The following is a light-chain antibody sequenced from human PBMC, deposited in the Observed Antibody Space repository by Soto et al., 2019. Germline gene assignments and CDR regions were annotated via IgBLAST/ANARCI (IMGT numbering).Light chain of an antibody. CDR1: QSVSSSF. CDR2: GAS. V-gene: IGKV3-20*01. CDR3: QQYGSSSLS. Sequence: EIVLPQYPCTLSLSPGERSTVSCVSSQSVSSSFLAWYQQKPGQAPRLLIYGASRRAPGIPDTFSGSGSGTDFTLTISRLEPEDFAVYYCQQYGSSSLSCGGGTKV. J-gene: IGKJ4*01.